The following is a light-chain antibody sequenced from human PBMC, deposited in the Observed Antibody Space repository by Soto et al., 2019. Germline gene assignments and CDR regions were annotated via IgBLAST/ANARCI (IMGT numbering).Light chain of an antibody. V-gene: IGKV3-11*01. CDR3: QQRSTWPPFS. J-gene: IGKJ3*01. CDR1: QSIGSY. CDR2: DAS. Sequence: EVGVSQSPSTLSLSIGERATLSCRASQSIGSYLAWYQHKLGQPPRLLIYDASNRATGIPVRFSGSGSGTDFTLTISSLEPEDFAVYYCQQRSTWPPFSFGPGTKVAIK.